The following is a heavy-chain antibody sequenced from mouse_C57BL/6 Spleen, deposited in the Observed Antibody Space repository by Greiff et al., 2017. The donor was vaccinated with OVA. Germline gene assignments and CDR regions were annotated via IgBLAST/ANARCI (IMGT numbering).Heavy chain of an antibody. J-gene: IGHJ2*01. D-gene: IGHD1-3*01. V-gene: IGHV6-3*01. CDR1: GFTFSNYW. Sequence: EVKVEESGGGLVQPGGSMKLSCVASGFTFSNYWMNWVRQSPEKGLEWVAQIRLKSDNYATHYAESVKGRFTISRDDSKSSVYLQMNNLRAEDTGIYYCTAGTKVDYWGQGTTLTVSS. CDR2: IRLKSDNYAT. CDR3: TAGTKVDY.